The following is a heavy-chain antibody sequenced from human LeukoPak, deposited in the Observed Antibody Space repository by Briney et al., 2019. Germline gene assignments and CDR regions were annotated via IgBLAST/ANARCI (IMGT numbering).Heavy chain of an antibody. CDR3: ARRWEPTWSPVFDY. D-gene: IGHD1-26*01. CDR2: ISAYNGDT. V-gene: IGHV1-18*01. J-gene: IGHJ4*02. CDR1: GYTFTSYG. Sequence: EASVKVSCKASGYTFTSYGINWVRQAPGQGLEWMGWISAYNGDTNYAQKLQGRVTMTTDTSTSTAYMELRSLRSDDTAVYYCARRWEPTWSPVFDYWGQGTLVTVSS.